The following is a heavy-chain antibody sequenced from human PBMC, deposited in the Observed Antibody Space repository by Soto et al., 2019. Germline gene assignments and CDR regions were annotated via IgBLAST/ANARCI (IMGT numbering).Heavy chain of an antibody. V-gene: IGHV1-69*02. Sequence: QVQLVQSGAEVKKPGSSVKVSCKASGGTFSSYTISWVRQAPGQGLEWMGRIIPILCIANYAQKFQVRVTVTTDQSPSTGYMELSSLRSEDTGVYYCATCRSALVVVAALDHAFDIWGQGTMVTVSS. CDR3: ATCRSALVVVAALDHAFDI. J-gene: IGHJ3*02. CDR1: GGTFSSYT. CDR2: IIPILCIA. D-gene: IGHD2-15*01.